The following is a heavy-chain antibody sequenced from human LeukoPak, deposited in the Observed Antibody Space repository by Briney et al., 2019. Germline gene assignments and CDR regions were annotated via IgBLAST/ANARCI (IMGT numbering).Heavy chain of an antibody. J-gene: IGHJ3*02. V-gene: IGHV4-38-2*01. CDR3: ARQDYYDSSVIDAFDI. D-gene: IGHD3-22*01. CDR2: IYQSGST. Sequence: SETLSLTCAVSGYSISSGYYWGWIRQPPGKGLEGIGSIYQSGSTYYNPSLKSRVTISVDTSKNQLSLKLSSVTAADTAVYYCARQDYYDSSVIDAFDIWGQGTMVTVSS. CDR1: GYSISSGYY.